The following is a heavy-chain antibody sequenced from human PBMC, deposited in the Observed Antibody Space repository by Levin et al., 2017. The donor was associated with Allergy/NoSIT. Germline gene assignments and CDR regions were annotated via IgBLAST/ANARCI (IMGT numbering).Heavy chain of an antibody. Sequence: PGGSLRLSCAASGFTFSNDWMNWFRQAPGKGLEWVACIKPDGSDKYYLDSVKGRFTISRDSAQNSLYLQMSSLRVEDTAVYYCARHIENWGQGTLVTVSS. CDR2: IKPDGSDK. CDR1: GFTFSNDW. CDR3: ARHIEN. V-gene: IGHV3-7*01. D-gene: IGHD2-21*01. J-gene: IGHJ4*02.